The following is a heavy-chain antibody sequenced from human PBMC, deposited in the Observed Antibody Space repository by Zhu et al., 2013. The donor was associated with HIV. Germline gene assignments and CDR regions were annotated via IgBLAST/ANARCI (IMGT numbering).Heavy chain of an antibody. D-gene: IGHD1-26*01. CDR1: GGSFSGYY. J-gene: IGHJ5*02. CDR2: INHSGST. V-gene: IGHV4-34*01. CDR3: ARGRVGERRFDP. Sequence: VQLQQWGAGLLKPSETLSLTCAVYGGSFSGYYWSWIRQPPGKGLEWIGEINHSGSTNYNPSLKSRVTISVDTSKNQFSLKLSSVTAADTAVYYCARGRVGERRFDPWGQGTLVTVSS.